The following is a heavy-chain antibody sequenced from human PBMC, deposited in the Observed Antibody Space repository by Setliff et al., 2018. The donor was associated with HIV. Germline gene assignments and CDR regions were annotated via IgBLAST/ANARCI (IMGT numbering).Heavy chain of an antibody. CDR2: ISSSGSTI. D-gene: IGHD3-9*01. CDR3: ARDPPLLTTQTLYY. V-gene: IGHV3-11*04. CDR1: GFTFSDYY. Sequence: GGSLRLSCAASGFTFSDYYMSWIRQAPGKGLEWVSYISSSGSTIYYADSVKGRFTISRDNAKNSLYLQMNSLRAEDTAVYYCARDPPLLTTQTLYYWGQGTLVTVSS. J-gene: IGHJ4*02.